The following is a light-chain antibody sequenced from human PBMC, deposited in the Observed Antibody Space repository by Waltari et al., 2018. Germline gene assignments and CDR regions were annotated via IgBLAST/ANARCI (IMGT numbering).Light chain of an antibody. CDR1: NLESKF. CDR3: QTWDSGSYVV. Sequence: SYELTQPPSLSVSPGQTASITCSGDNLESKFTYWYQQKPGQSPVLVLYQDNKRPSGIPERFSGSNSGSTATLIISGGQAMDEADYYCQTWDSGSYVVFGGGTKLTVL. V-gene: IGLV3-1*01. CDR2: QDN. J-gene: IGLJ2*01.